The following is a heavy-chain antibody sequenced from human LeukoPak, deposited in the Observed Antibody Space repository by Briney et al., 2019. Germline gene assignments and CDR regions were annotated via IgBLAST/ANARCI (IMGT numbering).Heavy chain of an antibody. CDR3: VRDYYGSGTYQGNYYYGMDV. Sequence: GGSLRLSCAASGFIFSSYGMHWVRQAPGKGLEWVAVIWYGGSNKYYADSVKDRFTISRDNSNNTMYLQMNNLRSEDTAVYFCVRDYYGSGTYQGNYYYGMDVWGHGTTVTVSS. J-gene: IGHJ6*02. D-gene: IGHD3-10*01. CDR1: GFIFSSYG. V-gene: IGHV3-33*08. CDR2: IWYGGSNK.